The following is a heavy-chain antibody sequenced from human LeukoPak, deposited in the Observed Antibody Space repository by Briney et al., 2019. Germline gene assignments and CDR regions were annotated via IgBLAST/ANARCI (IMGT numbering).Heavy chain of an antibody. CDR2: IIPIFGTA. J-gene: IGHJ4*02. V-gene: IGHV1-69*05. Sequence: SVKVSCKASGGTFSSYAISWVRQAPGQGLEWMGGIIPIFGTANYAQKFQGRVTITTDESTSTAYMELSSLRSEDTAVYYCAREGGPGTYYYDSSGYYNDYWGQGTLVTVSS. CDR1: GGTFSSYA. D-gene: IGHD3-22*01. CDR3: AREGGPGTYYYDSSGYYNDY.